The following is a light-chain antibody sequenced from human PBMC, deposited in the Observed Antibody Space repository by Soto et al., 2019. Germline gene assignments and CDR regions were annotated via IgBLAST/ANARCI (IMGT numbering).Light chain of an antibody. CDR3: QQSYSTPYT. CDR2: GAS. V-gene: IGKV1-39*01. J-gene: IGKJ2*01. Sequence: DIQMTQSPSSLSASFGDRVTITCWASQTIINSLNWYQQRPGNAPKLLIYGASSLQSGVPSRFSGSGSGTDFTLTISSLQPDDFATYYCQQSYSTPYTFGQGTKLEIK. CDR1: QTIINS.